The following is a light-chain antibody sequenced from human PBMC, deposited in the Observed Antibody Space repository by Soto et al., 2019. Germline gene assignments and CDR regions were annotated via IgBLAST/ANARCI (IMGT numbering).Light chain of an antibody. J-gene: IGLJ2*01. Sequence: QSALTQPASVSGSPGQSITISCTGTSSDIGSYKYVSWYQQHPGKAPKLMIYEVSNRPSGVSNRFSGSKSGNTASLTISGLQAEDEADYYCSSYSSNSTLVVFGGGTQLTVL. CDR2: EVS. V-gene: IGLV2-14*01. CDR3: SSYSSNSTLVV. CDR1: SSDIGSYKY.